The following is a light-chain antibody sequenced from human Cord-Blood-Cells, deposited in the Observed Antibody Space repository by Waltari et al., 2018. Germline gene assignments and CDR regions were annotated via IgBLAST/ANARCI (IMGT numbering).Light chain of an antibody. CDR3: SSYAGSNNLV. CDR1: SSAVGGSNH. Sequence: QSALTQPPSASGSPGQSVTISCTGTSSAVGGSNHVPWYQQHPGKAPKLMIYEVSKRPSGVPDRFSGSKSGNTASLTVSGLQAEDEADYYCSSYAGSNNLVFGGGTKLTVL. CDR2: EVS. V-gene: IGLV2-8*01. J-gene: IGLJ2*01.